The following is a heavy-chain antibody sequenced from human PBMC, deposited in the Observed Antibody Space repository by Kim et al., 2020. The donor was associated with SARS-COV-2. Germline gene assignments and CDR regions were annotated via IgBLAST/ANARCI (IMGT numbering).Heavy chain of an antibody. V-gene: IGHV7-4-1*02. D-gene: IGHD3-10*01. Sequence: ASVKVSCKASGYTFTSYAMNWVRQAPGQGLEWMGWINTNTGNPTYAQGFTGRFVFSLDTSVSTAYLQISSLKAEDTAVYYCAREDADMVRGVPPAWGQGTLVTVSS. CDR3: AREDADMVRGVPPA. CDR1: GYTFTSYA. CDR2: INTNTGNP. J-gene: IGHJ5*02.